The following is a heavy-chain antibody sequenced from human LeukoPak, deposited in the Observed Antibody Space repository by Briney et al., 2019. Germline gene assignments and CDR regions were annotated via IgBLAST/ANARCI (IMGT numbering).Heavy chain of an antibody. D-gene: IGHD3-22*01. CDR1: GGSFSGYY. CDR2: INHSGST. CDR3: ARDLGSGYYSRALDI. J-gene: IGHJ3*02. Sequence: SETLSLTCAVYGGSFSGYYWSWIRQPPGKGLEWIGEINHSGSTNYNPSLKSRVTISVDTSKNQFSLKLSSVTAADTAVYYCARDLGSGYYSRALDIWGQGTMVTVSS. V-gene: IGHV4-34*01.